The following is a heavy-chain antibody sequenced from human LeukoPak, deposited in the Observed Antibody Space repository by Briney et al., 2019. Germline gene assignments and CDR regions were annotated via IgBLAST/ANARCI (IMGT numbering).Heavy chain of an antibody. Sequence: GGSLRLSCAASGFTFSSYSMNWVRQAPGKGLEWVSYISSSSSTIYYADSVKGRFTISGDNAKNSLYLQMNSLRAEDTAVYYCAELGITMIGGVWGKGTTVTISS. J-gene: IGHJ6*04. CDR3: AELGITMIGGV. V-gene: IGHV3-48*04. D-gene: IGHD3-10*02. CDR1: GFTFSSYS. CDR2: ISSSSSTI.